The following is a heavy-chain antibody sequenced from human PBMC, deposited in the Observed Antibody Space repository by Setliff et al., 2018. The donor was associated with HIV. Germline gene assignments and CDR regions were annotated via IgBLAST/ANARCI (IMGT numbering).Heavy chain of an antibody. CDR1: GFTFSSYG. J-gene: IGHJ5*02. Sequence: QPGGSLRLSCAASGFTFSSYGMHWVRQAPGKGLEWVAVIRYDGSNKYYADSVKGRFTISRDNSKNSLYLQMNSLRAEDTAVYYCARDAYYDFWSGYSVNWFDPWGQGTLVTVSS. CDR3: ARDAYYDFWSGYSVNWFDP. CDR2: IRYDGSNK. D-gene: IGHD3-3*01. V-gene: IGHV3-33*01.